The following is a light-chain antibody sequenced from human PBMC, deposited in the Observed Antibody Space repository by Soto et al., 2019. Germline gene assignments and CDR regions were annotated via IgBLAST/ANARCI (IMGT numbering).Light chain of an antibody. CDR1: SSNIENNY. J-gene: IGLJ3*02. CDR2: DNL. CDR3: GTWESSRNWV. Sequence: QSVLTQSPSVSAAPGQTVSISCSGTSSNIENNYVSWYQVLPKTAPKLLIYDNLKRPSGIPDRFSGSKSGTSATLVITGLQTGYEADYYCGTWESSRNWVFGGGTKLTVL. V-gene: IGLV1-51*01.